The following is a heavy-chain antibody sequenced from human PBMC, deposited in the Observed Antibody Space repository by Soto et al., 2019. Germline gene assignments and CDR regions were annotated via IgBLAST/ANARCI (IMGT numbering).Heavy chain of an antibody. V-gene: IGHV3-30*18. CDR1: GFTFSSYG. CDR3: AKDRGWLAERYHYGMDV. CDR2: ISYDGSNK. Sequence: QVQLVESGGGVVQPGRSLRLSCAASGFTFSSYGMHWVRQAPGKGLEWVAVISYDGSNKYYADSVKGRFTISRDNSKNRLYLQMNSLRAEDPAVYYCAKDRGWLAERYHYGMDVWGQGTTVTVSS. D-gene: IGHD6-19*01. J-gene: IGHJ6*02.